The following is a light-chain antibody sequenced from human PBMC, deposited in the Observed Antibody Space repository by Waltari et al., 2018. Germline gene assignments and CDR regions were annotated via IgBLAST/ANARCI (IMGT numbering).Light chain of an antibody. CDR3: SSYAGSNMVV. CDR1: SSDVGGYSY. CDR2: EVT. Sequence: QSALTQPPSASGSPGQSVTISCTGTSSDVGGYSYVSWYQQYPGRAPKLIIYEVTKRPSGVPDRFSGSTSGNTASLTVSGLQAEDEADYYCSSYAGSNMVVFGGGTKLTVL. J-gene: IGLJ3*02. V-gene: IGLV2-8*01.